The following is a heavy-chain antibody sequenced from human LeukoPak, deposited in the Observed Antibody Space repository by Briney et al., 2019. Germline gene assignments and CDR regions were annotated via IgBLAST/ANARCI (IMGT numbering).Heavy chain of an antibody. Sequence: GGSLRLSCAASGFTFSSYGMHWVRQAPGKGLEWVAVISYDGSNKYYADSVKGRFTISRDNSKNTLYLQMNSLRAEDTAVYYCARTRGIKNDFWSGYYTGNSAFDIWGQGTMVTVSS. CDR1: GFTFSSYG. J-gene: IGHJ3*02. D-gene: IGHD3-3*01. CDR3: ARTRGIKNDFWSGYYTGNSAFDI. V-gene: IGHV3-30*03. CDR2: ISYDGSNK.